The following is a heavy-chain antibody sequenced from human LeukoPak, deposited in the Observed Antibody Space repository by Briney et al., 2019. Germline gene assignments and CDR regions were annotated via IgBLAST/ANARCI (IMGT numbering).Heavy chain of an antibody. V-gene: IGHV1-69*05. D-gene: IGHD6-6*01. J-gene: IGHJ6*04. CDR3: ARDPYSSSYMDV. Sequence: SVKVSCKASGGTFSSYAISWVRQAPGQGLEWMGGIIPIFCTASYAQKFQGRVTVTTDESTSTAYMELSSLRSEDTAVYYCARDPYSSSYMDVWGKGTTVTVSS. CDR2: IIPIFCTA. CDR1: GGTFSSYA.